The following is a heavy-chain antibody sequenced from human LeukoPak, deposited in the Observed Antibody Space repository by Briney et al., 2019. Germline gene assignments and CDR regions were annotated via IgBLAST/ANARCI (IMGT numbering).Heavy chain of an antibody. Sequence: GGSLRLSCAASGFTFSTFAMIWVRQPPGKGLEWVSSIFPSGGEIHYADSVRGRFTISRDNSKSTLSLQMNSLRAEDTAVYYCAREITMVRGVIIDPAFDIWGQGTMVTVSS. V-gene: IGHV3-23*01. CDR2: IFPSGGEI. CDR1: GFTFSTFA. J-gene: IGHJ3*02. CDR3: AREITMVRGVIIDPAFDI. D-gene: IGHD3-10*01.